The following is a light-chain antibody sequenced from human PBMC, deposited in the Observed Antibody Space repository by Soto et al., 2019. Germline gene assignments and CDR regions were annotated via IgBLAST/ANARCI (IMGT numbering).Light chain of an antibody. J-gene: IGKJ1*01. Sequence: EIVLTQSPGTLSLSPGEKATLSCRASQSFVYTFLSFYHQKPALAPRLLIYGVSTRGTGIPERFSGSGSGTDFILTISSLEHADFALYYCGQFVSSPPRTFGQGTKVDIK. CDR2: GVS. V-gene: IGKV3-20*01. CDR3: GQFVSSPPRT. CDR1: QSFVYTF.